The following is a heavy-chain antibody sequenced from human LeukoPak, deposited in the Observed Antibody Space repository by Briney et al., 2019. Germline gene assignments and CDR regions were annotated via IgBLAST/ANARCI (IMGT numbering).Heavy chain of an antibody. CDR2: INPSGGST. J-gene: IGHJ1*01. CDR3: AGIAAAGQYFQH. V-gene: IGHV1-46*01. Sequence: ASVKVSCKASGYTFTSYYMHWVRQAPGQGLEWMGIINPSGGSTSYAQKFQGRVTMTRDTSTSTVYMELSSLRSEDTAVYYCAGIAAAGQYFQHWGQGTLVTVSS. CDR1: GYTFTSYY. D-gene: IGHD6-13*01.